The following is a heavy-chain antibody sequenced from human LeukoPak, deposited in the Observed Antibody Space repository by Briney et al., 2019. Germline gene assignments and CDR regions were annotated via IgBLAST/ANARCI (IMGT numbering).Heavy chain of an antibody. CDR1: GFSFSGYS. D-gene: IGHD6-13*01. Sequence: GGSLRLSCVHSGFSFSGYSTNCVRPAPGEGLEWVSTTSSSSRYIYYADSGKGRFTISRDNAKNSLYLQKNSLRAEDTVVYYCAVSRGIYYWGQGTLVTVSS. CDR3: AVSRGIYY. V-gene: IGHV3-21*01. J-gene: IGHJ4*02. CDR2: TSSSSRYI.